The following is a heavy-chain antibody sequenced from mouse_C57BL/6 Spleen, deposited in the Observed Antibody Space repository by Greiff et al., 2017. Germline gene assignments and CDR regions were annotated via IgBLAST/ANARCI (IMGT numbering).Heavy chain of an antibody. CDR1: GYNIKDDY. Sequence: EVQRMQSGAELVRPGASVKLSCKASGYNIKDDYMNWVKQRPEQGLEWIGWIDPENGDTDYTSKFQGKATITADTSSNTPYMQLSSLTAEDTADFYCTTGNSNPWAMDYWGQGTSVTVSS. CDR3: TTGNSNPWAMDY. CDR2: IDPENGDT. J-gene: IGHJ4*01. V-gene: IGHV14-4*01. D-gene: IGHD2-5*01.